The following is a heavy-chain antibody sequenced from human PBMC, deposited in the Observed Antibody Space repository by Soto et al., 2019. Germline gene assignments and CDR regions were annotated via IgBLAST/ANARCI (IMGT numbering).Heavy chain of an antibody. J-gene: IGHJ4*02. CDR1: GYTFTSYY. Sequence: ASVKVSCKASGYTFTSYYMHWVRQAPGQGLEWMGIINPSGGNTRYAQKFQGRVTMTTDTSTSTAYMELRSLRSDDTAVYYCARDKGWEPTDYWGQGTLVTVSS. CDR3: ARDKGWEPTDY. V-gene: IGHV1-46*01. D-gene: IGHD1-26*01. CDR2: INPSGGNT.